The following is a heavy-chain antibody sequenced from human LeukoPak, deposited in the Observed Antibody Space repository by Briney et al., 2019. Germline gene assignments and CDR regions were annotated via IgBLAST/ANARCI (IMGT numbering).Heavy chain of an antibody. CDR1: GFTFSNSW. CDR3: ARDGNAGNDFDY. D-gene: IGHD1-1*01. J-gene: IGHJ4*02. Sequence: GGSLRLSCEASGFTFSNSWMTWVRQAPGKGLEWVANISQDGSDRRYEDSLKGRFAVSRDNARNSLYLQMNSLRVEDTAVYYCARDGNAGNDFDYWGQGTLVTVCS. CDR2: ISQDGSDR. V-gene: IGHV3-7*01.